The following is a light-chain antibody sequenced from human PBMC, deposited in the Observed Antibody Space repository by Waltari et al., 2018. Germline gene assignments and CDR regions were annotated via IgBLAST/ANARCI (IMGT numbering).Light chain of an antibody. CDR3: HQYNDWPPM. V-gene: IGKV3-15*01. CDR2: GAA. J-gene: IGKJ1*01. CDR1: QSVSTN. Sequence: EVVMTQSPATLPVSPGERATLSCRASQSVSTNLAWSQQKPGQAPRLLIYGAAVRATDIPARFSGSGSGTEFTLTISSLQSEDFVVYYCHQYNDWPPMFGQGTTVEIK.